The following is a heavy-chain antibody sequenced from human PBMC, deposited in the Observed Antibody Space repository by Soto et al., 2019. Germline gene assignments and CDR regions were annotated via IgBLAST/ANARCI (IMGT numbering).Heavy chain of an antibody. CDR3: ARHQGGVTIFGVVHQLFDY. V-gene: IGHV4-39*01. Sequence: PSETLYLTCTVSGGSISSSNYYWGLIRQPPGKGLEWIGSIFYNGNTYYNPSLKSRVTISVDTSKNQFSLKLSSVTAADTAVFYCARHQGGVTIFGVVHQLFDYWGQGTLVTLSS. D-gene: IGHD3-3*01. CDR1: GGSISSSNYY. CDR2: IFYNGNT. J-gene: IGHJ4*02.